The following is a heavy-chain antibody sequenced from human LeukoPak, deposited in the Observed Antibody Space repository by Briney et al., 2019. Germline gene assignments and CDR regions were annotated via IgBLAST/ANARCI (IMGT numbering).Heavy chain of an antibody. V-gene: IGHV3-30*02. J-gene: IGHJ4*02. D-gene: IGHD3-3*01. CDR1: GFTFSSYG. Sequence: PGGSLRLSCAASGFTFSSYGMHWVRQAPGKGLEWVAFIRYDGSNKYYADSVKGRFTISRDNSKNTLYLQMNSLRAEDTAVYYCAKDGQVLRFLEWSADGTDYWGQGTLVTVSS. CDR3: AKDGQVLRFLEWSADGTDY. CDR2: IRYDGSNK.